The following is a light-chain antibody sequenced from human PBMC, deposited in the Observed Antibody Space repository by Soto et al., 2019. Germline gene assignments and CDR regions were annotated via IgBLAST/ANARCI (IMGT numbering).Light chain of an antibody. Sequence: DIQLTQSPSFLSASVGDRVTITCRASQGISSYLAWYQQKPGKAPKLLIYAASTLQSGVPSRFSGSGSGTEFTLTISSLQPEDFATYYCQQLNSYPGTFGQGTRWIS. CDR3: QQLNSYPGT. CDR1: QGISSY. J-gene: IGKJ1*01. V-gene: IGKV1-9*01. CDR2: AAS.